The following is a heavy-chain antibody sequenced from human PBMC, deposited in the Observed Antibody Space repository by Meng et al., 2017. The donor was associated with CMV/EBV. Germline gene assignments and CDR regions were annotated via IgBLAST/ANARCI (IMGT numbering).Heavy chain of an antibody. J-gene: IGHJ3*02. Sequence: GGSLRLSCAASGFTFSSYWMSWVRQAPGKGLEWVANIKQDGSEKYYGDSVKGRFTISRDNAKNSLYLQMNSLRAEDTAVYYCARDKGEITIFGVVIIFRQGGAFDIWGQGTMVTVSS. CDR1: GFTFSSYW. CDR3: ARDKGEITIFGVVIIFRQGGAFDI. CDR2: IKQDGSEK. D-gene: IGHD3-3*01. V-gene: IGHV3-7*01.